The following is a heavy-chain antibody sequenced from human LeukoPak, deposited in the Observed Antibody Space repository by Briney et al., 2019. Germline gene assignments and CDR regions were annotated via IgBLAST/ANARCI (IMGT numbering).Heavy chain of an antibody. Sequence: SETLSLTCTVSGGSISSGDYYCSWIRQPPGKGLEWIGYIYYSGSTYYNPSLKSRVTISVDTSKNQFSLKLSSVTAADTAVYYCARDDPSSYGSGSLDVWGQGTTVTVSS. V-gene: IGHV4-30-4*01. J-gene: IGHJ6*02. CDR2: IYYSGST. CDR1: GGSISSGDYY. D-gene: IGHD3-10*01. CDR3: ARDDPSSYGSGSLDV.